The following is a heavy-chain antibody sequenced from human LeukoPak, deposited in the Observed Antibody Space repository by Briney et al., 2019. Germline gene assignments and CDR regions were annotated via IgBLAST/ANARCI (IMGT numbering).Heavy chain of an antibody. CDR1: GYSFTSYW. J-gene: IGHJ4*02. CDR2: IYPGDSDT. D-gene: IGHD1-26*01. Sequence: GESLQISCKGSGYSFTSYWIGWVRQLPGKGLVWMGIIYPGDSDTRYSPSFQGQVTISADKSISTAYLQWSSLKASDTAMYYCARIRSGSHKYYFDYWGQGTLVTVSS. CDR3: ARIRSGSHKYYFDY. V-gene: IGHV5-51*01.